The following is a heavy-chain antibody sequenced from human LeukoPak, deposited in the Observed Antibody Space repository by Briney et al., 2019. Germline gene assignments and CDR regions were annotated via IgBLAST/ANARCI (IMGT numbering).Heavy chain of an antibody. CDR3: ARGTIAVAVTGDYLDY. CDR2: IWYDGSNK. Sequence: GGSLRLSCAASGFTFSSYGMHWVRQAPGKGLEWVAVIWYDGSNKYYADSVKGRFTISRDNSKNTLYLQMNSLRAEDTAVYYCARGTIAVAVTGDYLDYWGQGTLVTVSS. CDR1: GFTFSSYG. J-gene: IGHJ4*02. D-gene: IGHD6-19*01. V-gene: IGHV3-33*01.